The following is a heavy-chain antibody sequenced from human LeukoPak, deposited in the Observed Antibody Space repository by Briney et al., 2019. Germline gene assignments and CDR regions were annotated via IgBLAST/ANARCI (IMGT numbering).Heavy chain of an antibody. CDR2: ILSGGTK. CDR1: GFTFSSYS. J-gene: IGHJ4*02. V-gene: IGHV3-53*01. Sequence: GGSLRLSCAASGFTFSSYSTNWVRQAPGKGLEWVSVILSGGTKYYADSVRGRFSISRDNSKNTVYLQMNTLRAEDTAIYYCARGKSGKNYFSFDSWGQGALVTVSS. CDR3: ARGKSGKNYFSFDS. D-gene: IGHD1-26*01.